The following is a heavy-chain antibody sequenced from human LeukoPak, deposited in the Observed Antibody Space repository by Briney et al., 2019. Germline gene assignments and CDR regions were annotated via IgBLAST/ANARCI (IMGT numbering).Heavy chain of an antibody. CDR3: AKSGNTETVDY. D-gene: IGHD6-25*01. J-gene: IGHJ4*02. CDR2: ISGTSSPI. V-gene: IGHV3-48*03. CDR1: GFTFSSYE. Sequence: PGGSLRLSCAASGFTFSSYEMNWVRQAPGKGLEWVSYISGTSSPIYYADSVEGRFTISRDNSTNTLYLQMNSLRAGDTAIYYCAKSGNTETVDYWGQGTLVTVSS.